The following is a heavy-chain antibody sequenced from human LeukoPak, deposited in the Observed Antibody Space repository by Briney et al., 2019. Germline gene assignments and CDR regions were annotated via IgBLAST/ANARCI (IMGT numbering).Heavy chain of an antibody. CDR1: GFTVSSNY. CDR2: IYSGGST. Sequence: QPGGSLRPSCAASGFTVSSNYMGWVRQAPGKGLEWVSVIYSGGSTYYADSVKGRFTISRDNSKNTLYLQMNSLRAEDTAVYYCARERGLPRGALDIWGQGTMVTVSS. J-gene: IGHJ3*02. CDR3: ARERGLPRGALDI. D-gene: IGHD2-15*01. V-gene: IGHV3-53*01.